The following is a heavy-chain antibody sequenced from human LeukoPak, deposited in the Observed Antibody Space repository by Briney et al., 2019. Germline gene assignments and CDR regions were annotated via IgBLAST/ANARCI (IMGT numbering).Heavy chain of an antibody. J-gene: IGHJ6*02. CDR1: GGSISSGDYY. CDR2: IYYSGST. CDR3: ARDFTDYYGMDV. V-gene: IGHV4-30-4*01. Sequence: SGTLSLTCTVSGGSISSGDYYWSWIGQPPGKGLEWIGYIYYSGSTYYNPSLKSRVTISVDTSKNQFSLKLSSVTAADTAVYYCARDFTDYYGMDVWGQGTTVTVSS.